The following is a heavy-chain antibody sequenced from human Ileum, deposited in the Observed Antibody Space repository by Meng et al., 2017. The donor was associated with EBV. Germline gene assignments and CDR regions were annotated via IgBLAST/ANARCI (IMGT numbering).Heavy chain of an antibody. CDR3: ARDRDGYHDY. V-gene: IGHV3-30-3*01. Sequence: VHLVGPGGCVAQPGSSPMLSCAASGCTFSSYAMHWVRQAPGKGLEWVAVISYDGSNKYYADSVKGRFTISRDNSKNTLYLQMNSLRAEDTAVYYCARDRDGYHDYWGQGTLVTVSS. D-gene: IGHD5-24*01. CDR2: ISYDGSNK. CDR1: GCTFSSYA. J-gene: IGHJ4*02.